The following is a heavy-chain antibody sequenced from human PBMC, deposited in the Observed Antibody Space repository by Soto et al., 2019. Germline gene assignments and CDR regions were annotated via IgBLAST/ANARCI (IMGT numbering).Heavy chain of an antibody. V-gene: IGHV1-69*13. D-gene: IGHD4-17*01. CDR1: GGTFSSYA. J-gene: IGHJ6*02. CDR2: IIPIFGTA. CDR3: ARSDYWLDHHYYYGMDV. Sequence: ASVKVSCKASGGTFSSYAISWVRQAPGQGLEWMGGIIPIFGTANYAQKFQGRVTITADESTSTAYMELSSLRSEDTAVYYCARSDYWLDHHYYYGMDVWGQGTTVTVS.